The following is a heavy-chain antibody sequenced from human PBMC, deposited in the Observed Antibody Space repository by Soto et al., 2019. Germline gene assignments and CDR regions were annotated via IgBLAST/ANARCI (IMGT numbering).Heavy chain of an antibody. D-gene: IGHD3-10*01. Sequence: EVQLLESGGGLVQPGGSLSLSCAASGFTFSSYAMNWVRQAPGKGLEWVSVISGSGGATYYADSVKGRFTISRDNSKNTLYLQMNSLRAEDTAVYYCAKQSHGSGSYYNGVFFDYWGQGTLVTVSS. CDR3: AKQSHGSGSYYNGVFFDY. CDR2: ISGSGGAT. CDR1: GFTFSSYA. V-gene: IGHV3-23*01. J-gene: IGHJ4*02.